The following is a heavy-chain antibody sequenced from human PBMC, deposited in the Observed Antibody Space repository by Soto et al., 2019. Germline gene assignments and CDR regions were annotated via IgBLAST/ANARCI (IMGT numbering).Heavy chain of an antibody. V-gene: IGHV1-18*04. D-gene: IGHD6-25*01. CDR1: GYAFTSYG. Sequence: ASVKVSCKASGYAFTSYGISWVRQAPGQGLEWMGWISAYNGNTNYAQKLQGRVTMTTDTSTSTAYMELRSLRSDDTAVYYCARDQTARSYYYYGMDVWGQGTTVTVFS. CDR2: ISAYNGNT. CDR3: ARDQTARSYYYYGMDV. J-gene: IGHJ6*02.